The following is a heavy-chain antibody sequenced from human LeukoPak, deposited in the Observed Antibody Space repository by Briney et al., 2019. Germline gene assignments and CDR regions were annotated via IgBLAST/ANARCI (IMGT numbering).Heavy chain of an antibody. V-gene: IGHV3-48*03. D-gene: IGHD3/OR15-3a*01. CDR2: NSSSGSKI. Sequence: GGSLRLSCAASGFSFSSFEMNWVRQAPEKGLECVAYNSSSGSKINYADSVKGRFTISRDNAQNSLFLQINSLRAEDTAVYYCASRGTGSYVDYWGQGTLVTVSS. CDR1: GFSFSSFE. CDR3: ASRGTGSYVDY. J-gene: IGHJ4*02.